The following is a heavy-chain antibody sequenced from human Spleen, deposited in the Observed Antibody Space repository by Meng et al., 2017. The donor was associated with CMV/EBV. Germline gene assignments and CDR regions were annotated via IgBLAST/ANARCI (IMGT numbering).Heavy chain of an antibody. CDR1: GGSVSSGSYY. D-gene: IGHD2-15*01. CDR2: IYYSGST. Sequence: SGGSVSSGSYYWSWIRQPPGKGLEWIGYIYYSGSTYYNPSLKSRVTISVDTSKNQFSLKLSSVTAADTAVYYCARTGRSATNFDYWGQGTLVTVSS. V-gene: IGHV4-31*02. CDR3: ARTGRSATNFDY. J-gene: IGHJ4*02.